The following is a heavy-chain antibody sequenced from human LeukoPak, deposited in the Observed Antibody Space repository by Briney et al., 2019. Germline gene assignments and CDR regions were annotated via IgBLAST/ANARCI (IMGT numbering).Heavy chain of an antibody. J-gene: IGHJ4*02. D-gene: IGHD3-22*01. CDR1: GGTFSSYA. CDR2: TIPIFGTA. CDR3: ARDRYYYDSSGLGFYY. Sequence: VKVSCKASGGTFSSYAISWVRQAPGQGLEWMGRTIPIFGTANYAQKFQGRVTITTDESTSTAYMELSSLRSEDTAVYYCARDRYYYDSSGLGFYYWGQGTLVTVSS. V-gene: IGHV1-69*13.